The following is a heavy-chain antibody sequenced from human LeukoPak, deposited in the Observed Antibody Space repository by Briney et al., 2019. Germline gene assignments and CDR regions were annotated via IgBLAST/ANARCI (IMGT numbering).Heavy chain of an antibody. CDR2: ISGSGGST. J-gene: IGHJ4*02. CDR3: AKLTGDYVWGSFYLY. D-gene: IGHD3-16*01. Sequence: GGSLRLSCAASGFTFSSYGMHWVRQAPGKGLEWVSAISGSGGSTYYADSVKGRFTISRDNSKNTLYLQMNSLRAEDTAVYYCAKLTGDYVWGSFYLYWGQGTLVTVSS. V-gene: IGHV3-23*01. CDR1: GFTFSSYG.